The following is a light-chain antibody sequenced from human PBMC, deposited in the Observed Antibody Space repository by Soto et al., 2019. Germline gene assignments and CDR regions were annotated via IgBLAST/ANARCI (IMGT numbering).Light chain of an antibody. J-gene: IGKJ1*01. CDR2: GAS. Sequence: EIVLTQSPGTLSLSPGERATLSCRASQSVSNNYLAWYQQKPGQAPRLLIYGASNRATGIPDRCSGSGSGTDFTLTISRLEPEDFAVYYWQQYGSSVTFGQGTKVEIK. V-gene: IGKV3-20*01. CDR3: QQYGSSVT. CDR1: QSVSNNY.